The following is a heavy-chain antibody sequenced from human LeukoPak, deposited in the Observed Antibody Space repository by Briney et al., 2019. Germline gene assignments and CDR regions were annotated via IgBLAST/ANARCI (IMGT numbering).Heavy chain of an antibody. CDR1: GFTFGDYA. J-gene: IGHJ4*02. Sequence: GGSLRLSCTPSGFTFGDYAMNWVRQAPGKGLEWVGFIRSKAYGGTTEYAASVKGRFTLSRDDSKSIAYLQMNSLKTEDSAVYYCTRVIRFTMGYSSYDWGSFDYWGQGTMVTVSS. CDR3: TRVIRFTMGYSSYDWGSFDY. D-gene: IGHD5-12*01. V-gene: IGHV3-49*04. CDR2: IRSKAYGGTT.